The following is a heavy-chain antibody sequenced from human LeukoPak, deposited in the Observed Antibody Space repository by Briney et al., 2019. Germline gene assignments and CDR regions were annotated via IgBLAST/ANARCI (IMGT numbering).Heavy chain of an antibody. D-gene: IGHD3-10*01. V-gene: IGHV7-4-1*02. CDR2: INTNTGNP. CDR3: ARNKKELGLGESHVFDI. CDR1: GYTFTSYA. Sequence: ASVKVSCKASGYTFTSYAMNWVRQAPGQGLEWMGWINTNTGNPTYAQGFTGRFVFSLDTSVSTAYLQISSLKAEDTAVYYCARNKKELGLGESHVFDIGAKGKMFPV. J-gene: IGHJ3*02.